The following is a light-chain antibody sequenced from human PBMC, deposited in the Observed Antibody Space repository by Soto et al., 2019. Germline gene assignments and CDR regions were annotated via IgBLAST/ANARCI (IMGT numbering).Light chain of an antibody. CDR2: DAS. V-gene: IGKV3-11*01. Sequence: EIVLTQSPATLSLSPGERATLSCRASQSVGINLAWYQQKPGQAPRLLINDASNRATDIPDRFSGSGSGTDFSLTISSLEPEDSGVYYCQQRTNWPPLTFGGGTKVDI. CDR1: QSVGIN. J-gene: IGKJ4*01. CDR3: QQRTNWPPLT.